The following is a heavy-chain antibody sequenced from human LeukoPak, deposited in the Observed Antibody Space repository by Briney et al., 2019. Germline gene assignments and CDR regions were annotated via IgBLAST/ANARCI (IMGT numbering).Heavy chain of an antibody. CDR2: IYYSGST. J-gene: IGHJ4*02. D-gene: IGHD3-10*01. Sequence: SETLSLTCTVSGGSISSYYWSWIRQPPGKGLEWIGYIYYSGSTNHNPSLKSRVTISVDTSKNQFSLKLSSVTAADTAVYYCARGVTMVRGVITSFDYWGQGTLVTVSS. CDR1: GGSISSYY. CDR3: ARGVTMVRGVITSFDY. V-gene: IGHV4-59*01.